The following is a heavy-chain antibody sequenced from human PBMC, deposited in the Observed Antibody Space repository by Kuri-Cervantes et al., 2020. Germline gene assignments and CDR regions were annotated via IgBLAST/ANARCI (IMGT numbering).Heavy chain of an antibody. J-gene: IGHJ4*02. CDR3: ARLYSGYDYWFYYFDY. CDR2: IKQDGSVK. V-gene: IGHV3-7*01. Sequence: GESLKISCTASGFTFGDYAMSWFRQAPGKGLEWVANIKQDGSVKYYVDSVKGRFTISRDNAKNSLYLQMNSLRAEDTAVYYCARLYSGYDYWFYYFDYWGQGTLVTVSS. D-gene: IGHD5-12*01. CDR1: GFTFGDYA.